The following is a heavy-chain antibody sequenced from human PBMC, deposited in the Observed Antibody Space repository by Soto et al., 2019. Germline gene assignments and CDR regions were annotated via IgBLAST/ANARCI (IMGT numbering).Heavy chain of an antibody. Sequence: EVRLVESGGGLVKPGGSLRLSCVGSGFLFRNYEMNWVRQAPGKGLEWLSHISTSGSHIIDADSVKGRFTISRDNTKHTLYLQMNSPRAEETAISYCASQPHCARPFDSWCQITLVNVSS. CDR2: ISTSGSHI. CDR3: ASQPHCARPFDS. J-gene: IGHJ4*02. V-gene: IGHV3-48*03. CDR1: GFLFRNYE. D-gene: IGHD2-21*02.